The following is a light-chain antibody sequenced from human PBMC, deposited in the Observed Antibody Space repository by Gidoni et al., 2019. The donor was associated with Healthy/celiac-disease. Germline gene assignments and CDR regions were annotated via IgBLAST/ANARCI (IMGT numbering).Light chain of an antibody. Sequence: SYVLTQTPSVSVAPGQPARITSGGNNIGSKSVHWYQQKPGQDPGLVVYDDSDRPSWIPERFSGSNSGNPATLTISRVEAGDEADYYCQVWDSSSDHLVFGGGTKLTVL. V-gene: IGLV3-21*02. J-gene: IGLJ2*01. CDR3: QVWDSSSDHLV. CDR1: NIGSKS. CDR2: DDS.